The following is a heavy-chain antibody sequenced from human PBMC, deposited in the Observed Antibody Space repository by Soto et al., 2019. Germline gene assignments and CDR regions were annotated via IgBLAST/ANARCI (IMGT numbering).Heavy chain of an antibody. CDR3: MATIDLGYYYGMDV. V-gene: IGHV3-73*01. CDR2: IRSKANSYET. J-gene: IGHJ6*02. CDR1: GFTFSGSA. Sequence: GGSLRLSCAASGFTFSGSAMHWVRQASGKGLEWVGRIRSKANSYETAYAASVKGRFTISRDDSKNTAYLQMNSLKTEDTAVYYCMATIDLGYYYGMDVWGQGTTVTVSS. D-gene: IGHD5-12*01.